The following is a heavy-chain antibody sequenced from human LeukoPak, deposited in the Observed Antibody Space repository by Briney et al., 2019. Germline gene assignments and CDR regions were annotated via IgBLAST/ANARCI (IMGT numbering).Heavy chain of an antibody. V-gene: IGHV4/OR15-8*01. CDR2: VYHSGGA. Sequence: PSETLSLTCAVSGASIASHSWWSWVRQPPGKGLEWIGEVYHSGGANYKPSLKSRVTISVDTSRNHFSLKLTSVPATDTAVYFCAYNRNFALDNWGQGTLVTVSS. CDR1: GASIASHSW. D-gene: IGHD1-14*01. J-gene: IGHJ4*01. CDR3: AYNRNFALDN.